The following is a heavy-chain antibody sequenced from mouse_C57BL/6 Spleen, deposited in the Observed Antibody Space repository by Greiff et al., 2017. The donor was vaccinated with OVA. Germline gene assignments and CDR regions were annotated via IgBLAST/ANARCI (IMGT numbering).Heavy chain of an antibody. D-gene: IGHD2-12*01. CDR2: IDPETGGT. CDR1: GYTFTDYE. V-gene: IGHV1-15*01. J-gene: IGHJ4*01. Sequence: QVQLQQSGAELVRPGASVTLSCKASGYTFTDYEMHWVKQTPVHGLEWIGAIDPETGGTAYNQKFKGKAILTADKSSSTAYMELRSLTSEDSAVYYCTRGGKRLYAMDYWGQGTSVTVSS. CDR3: TRGGKRLYAMDY.